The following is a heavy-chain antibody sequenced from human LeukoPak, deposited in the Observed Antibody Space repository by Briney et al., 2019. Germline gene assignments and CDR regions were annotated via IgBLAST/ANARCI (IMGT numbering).Heavy chain of an antibody. CDR3: ARGSSSSGGWLRWFDP. CDR2: TTDDGDST. D-gene: IGHD2-15*01. Sequence: PRGSLRLSCVVSGFTFSNSAMNWVRQAPGKGLEWVSVTTDDGDSTYYADSVRGRFTISRDNSKNTLYLQMNSLGADDTAVYYCARGSSSSGGWLRWFDPWGQGILVTVSS. CDR1: GFTFSNSA. V-gene: IGHV3-23*01. J-gene: IGHJ5*02.